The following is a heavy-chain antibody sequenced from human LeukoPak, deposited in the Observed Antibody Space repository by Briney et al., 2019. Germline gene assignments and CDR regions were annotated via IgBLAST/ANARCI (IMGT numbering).Heavy chain of an antibody. CDR3: ARFYCSGGSCSDY. CDR2: IRYDGSNK. D-gene: IGHD2-15*01. Sequence: GGSLRLSCAASGFTFSSYGMHWVRQAPGKGLEWVAFIRYDGSNKYYADSVKGRFTISRDNSKNTLYLQMNSLGAEDTAVYYCARFYCSGGSCSDYWGQGTLVTVSS. CDR1: GFTFSSYG. V-gene: IGHV3-30*02. J-gene: IGHJ4*02.